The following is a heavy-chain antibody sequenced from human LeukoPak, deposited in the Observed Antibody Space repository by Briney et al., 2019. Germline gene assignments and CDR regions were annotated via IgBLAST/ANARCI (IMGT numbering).Heavy chain of an antibody. CDR3: ASGTRYYDSSGYFDAFDI. D-gene: IGHD3-22*01. Sequence: ASVKVSCKASVYTFTSYGISWVRQAPGQGLEWMGWISAYNGNTNYAQKLQGRVTMTTDTSTSTAYMELRSLRSDDTAVYYCASGTRYYDSSGYFDAFDIWGQGTMVTVSS. CDR1: VYTFTSYG. V-gene: IGHV1-18*01. CDR2: ISAYNGNT. J-gene: IGHJ3*02.